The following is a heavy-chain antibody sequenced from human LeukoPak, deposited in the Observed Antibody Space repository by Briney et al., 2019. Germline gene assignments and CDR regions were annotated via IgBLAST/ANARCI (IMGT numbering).Heavy chain of an antibody. CDR2: ISPTGSTT. CDR1: GFSFSGPW. CDR3: ARGPNSNWSGLDF. J-gene: IGHJ4*02. V-gene: IGHV3-74*01. Sequence: PGGCLRLSRTASGFSFSGPWVHWACDLPGGGRVWVSRISPTGSTTSYADSVKGRFTVSRDNAKNTLYLQVNNLRAEDTAVYYCARGPNSNWSGLDFWGQGTLLTVSS. D-gene: IGHD6-6*01.